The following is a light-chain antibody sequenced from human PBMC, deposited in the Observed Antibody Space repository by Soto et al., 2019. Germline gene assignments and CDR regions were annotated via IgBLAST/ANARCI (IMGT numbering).Light chain of an antibody. CDR3: QQYYSTPRT. Sequence: DIVMTHSPDSLAVSLGETATINCKSSQSILYSSNNKNYLTWYQQKPGQPPKLLIYWASTRESGVPDRFSGSGSGTDFTLTISSLQAEDVAVYYCQQYYSTPRTFGQGTKVDIK. J-gene: IGKJ1*01. V-gene: IGKV4-1*01. CDR1: QSILYSSNNKNY. CDR2: WAS.